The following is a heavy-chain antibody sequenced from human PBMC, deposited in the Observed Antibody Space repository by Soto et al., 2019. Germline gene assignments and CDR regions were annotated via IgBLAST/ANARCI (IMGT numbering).Heavy chain of an antibody. CDR3: ARVGGINWFDP. Sequence: QVQLQESGPGLVKPSQTLSLTCTVSGGSISRGGYYWSWIRQHPGKGLEWIGYIYYSGSTYYNPSLKRRFTISVDTSKNQFSLKLSSVTAADTAVYYCARVGGINWFDPWGQGTLVTVSS. V-gene: IGHV4-31*03. CDR1: GGSISRGGYY. CDR2: IYYSGST. J-gene: IGHJ5*02. D-gene: IGHD1-20*01.